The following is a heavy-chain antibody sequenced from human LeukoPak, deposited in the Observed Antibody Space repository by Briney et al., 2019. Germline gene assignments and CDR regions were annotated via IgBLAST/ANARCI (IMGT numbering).Heavy chain of an antibody. V-gene: IGHV3-23*01. CDR3: AKTGSVGMIANSLDC. D-gene: IGHD3-22*01. Sequence: GGSLRLSCAASGFTFSSYAMIWVRHAPGKGLEWVSTLSGGSSTTYYADSVKGRFTISRDNSKNTLSLQMNSLRAEDTAIYYCAKTGSVGMIANSLDCWGQGTLVTVSS. CDR1: GFTFSSYA. J-gene: IGHJ4*02. CDR2: LSGGSSTT.